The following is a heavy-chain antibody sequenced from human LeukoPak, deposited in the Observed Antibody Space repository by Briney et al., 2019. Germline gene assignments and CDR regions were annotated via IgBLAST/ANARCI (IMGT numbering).Heavy chain of an antibody. CDR1: GGSISSSSYY. V-gene: IGHV4-39*07. J-gene: IGHJ6*03. CDR2: IYYSGST. CDR3: ARGRYCSSTSCYRSSNYYYYYYMDV. D-gene: IGHD2-2*02. Sequence: SETLSLTCTVSGGSISSSSYYWGWIRQPPGKGLEWIGSIYYSGSTYYNPSLKSRVTISVDTSKNQFSLKLSSVTAADTAVYYCARGRYCSSTSCYRSSNYYYYYYMDVWGKGTTVTVSS.